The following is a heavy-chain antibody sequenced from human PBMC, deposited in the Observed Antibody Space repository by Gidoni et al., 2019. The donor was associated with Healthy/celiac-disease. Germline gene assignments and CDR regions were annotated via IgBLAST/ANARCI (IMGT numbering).Heavy chain of an antibody. D-gene: IGHD3-10*01. CDR2: ISSSSSYI. CDR1: GFTFSSYS. CDR3: ARAPAGEDYYYYGMDV. Sequence: EVQLVESGGGLVKPGGSLRLSCAASGFTFSSYSMTWVRQAPGKGLEWVSSISSSSSYIYYADSVKGRFTISRDNAKNSLYLQMNSLRAEDTAVYYCARAPAGEDYYYYGMDVWGQGTTVTVSS. V-gene: IGHV3-21*01. J-gene: IGHJ6*02.